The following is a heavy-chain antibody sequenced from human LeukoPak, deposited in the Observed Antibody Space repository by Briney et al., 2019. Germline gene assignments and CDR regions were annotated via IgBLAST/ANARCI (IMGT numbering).Heavy chain of an antibody. CDR1: GFTFSSYE. CDR3: ARRDGYSFDY. D-gene: IGHD5-24*01. V-gene: IGHV3-66*01. J-gene: IGHJ4*02. Sequence: GGSLRLSCAASGFTFSSYEMNWVRQAPGKGLEWVSVIYSGGSTYYADSVKGRFTISRDNSKNTLYLQMNSLRAEDTAVYYCARRDGYSFDYWGQGTLVTVSS. CDR2: IYSGGST.